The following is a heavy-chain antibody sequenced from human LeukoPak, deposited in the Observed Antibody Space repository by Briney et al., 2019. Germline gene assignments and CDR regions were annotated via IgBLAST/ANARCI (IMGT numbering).Heavy chain of an antibody. CDR2: INWNSGSI. CDR3: AKGRFGELYSPFEN. V-gene: IGHV3-9*01. D-gene: IGHD3-16*01. Sequence: PGGSLRLSCAASGFTFDEYAMHWVRQAPGKGLEWVAGINWNSGSIGYADSVGGRFTVSRDNAKKSLYVQINSLRADDTAFYYCAKGRFGELYSPFENWGQGTLVTVSS. J-gene: IGHJ4*02. CDR1: GFTFDEYA.